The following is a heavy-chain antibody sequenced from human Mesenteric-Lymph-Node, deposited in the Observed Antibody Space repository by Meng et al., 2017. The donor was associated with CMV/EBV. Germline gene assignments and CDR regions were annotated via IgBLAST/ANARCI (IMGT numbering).Heavy chain of an antibody. D-gene: IGHD3-16*01. J-gene: IGHJ5*01. CDR2: IYPADSDT. CDR3: ARHINAYGLGWFDS. V-gene: IGHV5-51*01. Sequence: KGSGYIFPSHWIGWVRPMPWKGMAWMGVIYPADSDTRYSPSFQGQVTISTDKSISTAYLQWSSLKASDTATYYCARHINAYGLGWFDSWGQGTLVTVSS. CDR1: GYIFPSHW.